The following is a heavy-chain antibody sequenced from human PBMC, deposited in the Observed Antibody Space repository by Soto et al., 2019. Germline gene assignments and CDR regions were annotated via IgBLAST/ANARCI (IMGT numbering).Heavy chain of an antibody. Sequence: QVQLVQSGAEVKKPGASVKVSCKASGYTFTNFGISWVRQAPGQGLEWMGWISAYNGNTKYAQNFQGRVTMTTDTSTSTADMELRSLRSDDTAVYYWAGGGTPIDSWGQGTLVTVSS. CDR1: GYTFTNFG. D-gene: IGHD3-16*01. CDR2: ISAYNGNT. V-gene: IGHV1-18*01. J-gene: IGHJ4*02. CDR3: AGGGTPIDS.